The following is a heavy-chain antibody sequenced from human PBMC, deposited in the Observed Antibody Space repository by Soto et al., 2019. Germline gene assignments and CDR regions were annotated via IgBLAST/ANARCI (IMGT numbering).Heavy chain of an antibody. CDR2: ISYDGSNK. CDR1: GFTFSSYG. V-gene: IGHV3-30*18. Sequence: QVQLVESGGGVVQPGRSLRLSCAASGFTFSSYGMHWVRQAPGKGLEWVAVISYDGSNKYYADSVKGRFTISRDNSKNXXYLQMNSLRAEDTAVYYCAKERYDFWSGSHYGMDVWGQGTTVTVSS. CDR3: AKERYDFWSGSHYGMDV. D-gene: IGHD3-3*01. J-gene: IGHJ6*02.